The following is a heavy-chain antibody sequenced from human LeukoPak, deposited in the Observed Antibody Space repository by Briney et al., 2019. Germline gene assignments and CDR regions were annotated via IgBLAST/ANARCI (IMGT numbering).Heavy chain of an antibody. V-gene: IGHV1-69*06. CDR2: IIPMFGTA. CDR1: GDTFSTYA. J-gene: IGHJ3*02. Sequence: ASVKVSCKASGDTFSTYAINWVRQAPGQGLEWMGRIIPMFGTADYAQKFQGRVTITEDKSSSTAYMDLSSLRSDDTAVYYCARENERTRVAVVSPSGAFDIWGQGTMVTVSS. CDR3: ARENERTRVAVVSPSGAFDI. D-gene: IGHD3-22*01.